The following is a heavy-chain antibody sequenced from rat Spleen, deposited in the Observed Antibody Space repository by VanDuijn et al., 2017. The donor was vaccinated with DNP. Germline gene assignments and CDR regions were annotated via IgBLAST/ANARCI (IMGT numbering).Heavy chain of an antibody. CDR3: ASLYGGYFY. Sequence: EVQLVESGGGLVQPGRSLKLSCAASGFTFSDYNMAWVRQAPKKGLEWVATISYEGSSTYYRESVKGRFTISRDNANRTLYLQMDSLRSEDTATYYCASLYGGYFYWGQGVMVTVSS. CDR1: GFTFSDYN. V-gene: IGHV5-7*01. J-gene: IGHJ2*01. CDR2: ISYEGSST. D-gene: IGHD1-11*01.